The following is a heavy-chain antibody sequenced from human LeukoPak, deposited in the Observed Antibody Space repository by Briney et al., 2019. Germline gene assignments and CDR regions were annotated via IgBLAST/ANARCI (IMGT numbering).Heavy chain of an antibody. J-gene: IGHJ4*02. Sequence: SSETLSLTCTVSGGSISSYYWSWIRQPPGKGLEWIGYIYYSGSTNYNPSLKSRVTISVDTSKNQFSLKLSSVTAADTAVYYCARVRDFWSGYDYWGQGTLVTASS. CDR2: IYYSGST. D-gene: IGHD3-3*01. CDR1: GGSISSYY. V-gene: IGHV4-59*01. CDR3: ARVRDFWSGYDY.